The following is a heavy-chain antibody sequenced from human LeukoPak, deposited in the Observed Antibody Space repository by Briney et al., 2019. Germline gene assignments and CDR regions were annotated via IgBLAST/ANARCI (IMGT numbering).Heavy chain of an antibody. J-gene: IGHJ4*02. CDR1: GFTFDDFA. D-gene: IGHD3-10*01. Sequence: GGSLRLSCAASGFTFDDFAMHWVRQGPGKGLEWAPGISWNSGSIVYADSVKGRFTISRDNAKHSLYLQMNSLRVEDTALYYCAKGPPTYYYGSGSPLDYWGQGTLVTVSS. CDR3: AKGPPTYYYGSGSPLDY. V-gene: IGHV3-9*01. CDR2: ISWNSGSI.